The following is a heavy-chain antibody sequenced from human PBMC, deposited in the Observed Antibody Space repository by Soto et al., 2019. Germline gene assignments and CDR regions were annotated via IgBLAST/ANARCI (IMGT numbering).Heavy chain of an antibody. CDR3: ARHHGPTTSENWFAP. V-gene: IGHV1-18*01. CDR1: GYTFFTYD. D-gene: IGHD5-12*01. CDR2: ISTYSGDT. J-gene: IGHJ5*02. Sequence: QVHLVQSGVEVKTPGASVKVSCQASGYTFFTYDISWVRQAPGQGLEWMGWISTYSGDTKYAKKFQGRVTMTTNTSTNSAYLELRSLTSDDTAVYYCARHHGPTTSENWFAPWGQGTLVTVSS.